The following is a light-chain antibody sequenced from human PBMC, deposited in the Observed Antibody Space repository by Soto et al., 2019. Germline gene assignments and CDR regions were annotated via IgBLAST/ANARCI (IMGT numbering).Light chain of an antibody. Sequence: QSALTQPASVSGSPGQSVTISCTGTSSDIGTYKFVSWYQQHPGNAPKLMIFEVSNRPSGISNRFSGSKSGNTASLTISGLQAEDEADYYCSSYTTSSTRVFGGGTKVTVL. CDR1: SSDIGTYKF. CDR2: EVS. V-gene: IGLV2-14*01. CDR3: SSYTTSSTRV. J-gene: IGLJ2*01.